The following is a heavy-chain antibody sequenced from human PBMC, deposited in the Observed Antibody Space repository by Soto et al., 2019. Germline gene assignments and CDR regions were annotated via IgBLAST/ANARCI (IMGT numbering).Heavy chain of an antibody. D-gene: IGHD4-4*01. V-gene: IGHV3-23*01. CDR2: ISGTGRTT. J-gene: IGHJ4*02. CDR3: VKGLTTVTPRNLFDY. Sequence: PGGSLGLSCATSGFTFASYVMSWVRQAPGKGLEWVSAISGTGRTTYYADSVKGRFTISRDHSKKTIYLQMASLRAEDSAVYYCVKGLTTVTPRNLFDYWGQGTRVTVSS. CDR1: GFTFASYV.